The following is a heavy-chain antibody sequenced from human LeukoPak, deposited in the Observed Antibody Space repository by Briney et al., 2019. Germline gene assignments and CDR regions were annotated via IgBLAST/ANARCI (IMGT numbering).Heavy chain of an antibody. J-gene: IGHJ6*02. CDR2: IYYSGST. CDR3: ARRAKTDCTNGVCYRVYYYYGMDV. CDR1: GGSISSSSYY. Sequence: SETLSLTCTVSGGSISSSSYYWGWIRQPPGKGLEWIGSIYYSGSTYYNPSLKSRVTISVDTSKNQFSLKLSSVTAADTAVYYCARRAKTDCTNGVCYRVYYYYGMDVWGQGTTVTVSS. D-gene: IGHD2-8*01. V-gene: IGHV4-39*01.